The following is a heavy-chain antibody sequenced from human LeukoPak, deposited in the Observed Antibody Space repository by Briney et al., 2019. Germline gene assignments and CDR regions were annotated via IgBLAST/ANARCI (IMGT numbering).Heavy chain of an antibody. CDR3: ARDRGVYCSSTSCYKFPGHYYYYGMDV. V-gene: IGHV3-74*01. D-gene: IGHD2-2*02. CDR1: GFTFSSYW. CDR2: INSDGSST. Sequence: PGGSLRLSCAASGFTFSSYWMHWVRQAPGKGLVWVSRINSDGSSTSYADSVKGRFTISRDNAKNTLYLQMNSLRAEDTAVYYCARDRGVYCSSTSCYKFPGHYYYYGMDVWGQGTTVTVSS. J-gene: IGHJ6*02.